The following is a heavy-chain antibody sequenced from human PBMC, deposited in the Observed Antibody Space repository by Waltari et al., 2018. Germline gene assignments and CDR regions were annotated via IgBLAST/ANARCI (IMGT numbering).Heavy chain of an antibody. CDR3: VRQVGTNWFDP. J-gene: IGHJ5*02. CDR2: IYPGDSDT. D-gene: IGHD5-12*01. V-gene: IGHV5-51*01. CDR1: GYTFTNYW. Sequence: EVQLVQSGAEVKKPGESLKISCQGSGYTFTNYWIGWGRQMPGKGLEWMGIIYPGDSDTTYSPSFEGQVTISADKSISIAYLQWSSLKASDTAMYYCVRQVGTNWFDPWGQGTLVTVSS.